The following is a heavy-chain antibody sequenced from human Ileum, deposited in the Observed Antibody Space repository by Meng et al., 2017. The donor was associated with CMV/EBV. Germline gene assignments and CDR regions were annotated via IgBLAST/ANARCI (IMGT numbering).Heavy chain of an antibody. D-gene: IGHD2-2*02. CDR2: IIPIFGTA. Sequence: SVKVSCKASGGTFSSYAISWVRQAPGQGLEWMGWIIPIFGTANYAKKFQGRVTITTDESTSTAYMELGSLRSEDTAVYYWASNALVVPAAILGGGSYYYYYYGMDVWGQGTTVTVSS. J-gene: IGHJ6*02. CDR3: ASNALVVPAAILGGGSYYYYYYGMDV. V-gene: IGHV1-69*05. CDR1: GGTFSSYA.